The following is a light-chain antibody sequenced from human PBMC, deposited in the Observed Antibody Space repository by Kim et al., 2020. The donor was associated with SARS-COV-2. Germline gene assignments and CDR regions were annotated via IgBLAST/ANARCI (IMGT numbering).Light chain of an antibody. CDR3: QQRSNWPPT. CDR1: QSCSSY. CDR2: DAS. Sequence: LSPGERATPSGRARQSCSSYLAWYQQRPGQAPRLLIYDASNRATGIPARFSGSGSGIDFTLTISSLEPEDFAVYYCQQRSNWPPTFGGGTKVDIK. J-gene: IGKJ4*01. V-gene: IGKV3-11*01.